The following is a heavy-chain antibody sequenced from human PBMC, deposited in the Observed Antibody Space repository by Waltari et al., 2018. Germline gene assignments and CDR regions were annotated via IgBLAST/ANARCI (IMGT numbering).Heavy chain of an antibody. J-gene: IGHJ4*02. V-gene: IGHV4-59*11. CDR2: IYYSGST. D-gene: IGHD6-13*01. CDR1: GGSISSHY. CDR3: ARVVLRGSWYFGPYYFDY. Sequence: QVQLQESGPGLVKPSETLSLTCTVSGGSISSHYWRWIRQPPGKGLEWIGYIYYSGSTNYNPSLKSRVTISVDTSKNQFSLKLSSVTAADTAVYYCARVVLRGSWYFGPYYFDYWGQGTLVTVSS.